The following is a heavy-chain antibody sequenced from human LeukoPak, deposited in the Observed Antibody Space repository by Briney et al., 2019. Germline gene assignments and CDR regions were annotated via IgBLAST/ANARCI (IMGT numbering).Heavy chain of an antibody. Sequence: GASVKVSCKASGYTFTRYGMSWVRQAPGEGVEWMGWISANNGDTNSAQKFQGRVTITTDTSTRTAYMELRRLRSDDTAVYYCERDFFHGHCAGLSCFLLDYWGQGSLVTVSS. V-gene: IGHV1-18*01. D-gene: IGHD2-15*01. J-gene: IGHJ4*02. CDR2: ISANNGDT. CDR3: ERDFFHGHCAGLSCFLLDY. CDR1: GYTFTRYG.